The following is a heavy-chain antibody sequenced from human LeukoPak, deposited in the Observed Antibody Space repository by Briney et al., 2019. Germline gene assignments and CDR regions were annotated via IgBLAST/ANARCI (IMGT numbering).Heavy chain of an antibody. CDR2: IYYNGST. CDR3: AREFYGYDFGFGMDV. CDR1: GGSISNKY. D-gene: IGHD3-3*01. Sequence: SETLSLTCTVSGGSISNKYWSWIRQPPGKGLEWIGYIYYNGSTINNPSLKSRVTMSADSSKNQFSLKVKSVTAADTAVYYCAREFYGYDFGFGMDVWGKGTTVTVSS. J-gene: IGHJ6*04. V-gene: IGHV4-59*01.